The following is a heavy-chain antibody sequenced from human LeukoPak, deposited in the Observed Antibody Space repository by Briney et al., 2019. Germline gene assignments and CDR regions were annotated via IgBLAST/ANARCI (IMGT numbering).Heavy chain of an antibody. CDR3: ARDPVYSSGWYNWFDP. J-gene: IGHJ5*02. CDR2: INPNSGGT. CDR1: GYTFTSYY. V-gene: IGHV1-2*02. Sequence: ASVKVSCKASGYTFTSYYMHWVRQAPGQGLEWMGWINPNSGGTNYAQKFQGRVTMTRDTSISTAYMELSRLRSDDTAVYYCARDPVYSSGWYNWFDPWGQGTLVTVSS. D-gene: IGHD6-19*01.